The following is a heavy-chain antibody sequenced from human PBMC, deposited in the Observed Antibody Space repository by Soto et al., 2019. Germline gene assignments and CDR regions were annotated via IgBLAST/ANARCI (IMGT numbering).Heavy chain of an antibody. CDR1: GGSISSVGYY. J-gene: IGHJ4*02. D-gene: IGHD4-17*01. V-gene: IGHV4-31*03. CDR2: IHYSGST. Sequence: SETLSLTCTVSGGSISSVGYYWSWIRQHPGKGLEWIAYIHYSGSTYYNPSLKSRLTISVDTSKNQFSLKLSSVTAADTAVYYCARSEAYGDFYYFDYWGQGTLVTVSS. CDR3: ARSEAYGDFYYFDY.